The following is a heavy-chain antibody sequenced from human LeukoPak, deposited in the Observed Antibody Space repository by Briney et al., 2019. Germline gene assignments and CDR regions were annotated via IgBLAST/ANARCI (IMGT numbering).Heavy chain of an antibody. CDR1: GYTFTTYG. CDR3: AMSYSSSSVVAFDI. Sequence: ASVKVSCKASGYTFTTYGIGWVRQAPGQGLEWMGWISGYNGNTNYAQKFQGRVTMTTDTSTSTAYMELRSLRSDDTAVYYCAMSYSSSSVVAFDIWGQGTMVTVSS. CDR2: ISGYNGNT. V-gene: IGHV1-18*01. D-gene: IGHD6-6*01. J-gene: IGHJ3*02.